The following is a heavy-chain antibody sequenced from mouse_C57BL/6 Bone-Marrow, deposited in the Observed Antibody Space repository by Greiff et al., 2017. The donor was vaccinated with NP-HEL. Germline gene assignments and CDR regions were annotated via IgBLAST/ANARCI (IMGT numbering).Heavy chain of an antibody. D-gene: IGHD2-4*01. CDR1: GFSLTSYG. J-gene: IGHJ1*03. Sequence: QVQLKESGPGLVQPSPSLSITCTVSGFSLTSYGVHWVRQSPGQGLEWLGVIWRGGSTDYNAAFMSRLSINKDNSKSQVFFKMNSLQADDTAIYYCANDSYDYDGDWYFDVWGTGTTVTVAS. CDR3: ANDSYDYDGDWYFDV. V-gene: IGHV2-5*01. CDR2: IWRGGST.